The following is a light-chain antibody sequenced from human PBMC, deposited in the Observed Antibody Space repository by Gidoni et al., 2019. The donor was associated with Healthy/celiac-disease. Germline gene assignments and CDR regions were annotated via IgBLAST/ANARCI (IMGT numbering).Light chain of an antibody. Sequence: QSALTQTASVSGSPGQSLTISCTGTSSDVGSYNLVSGYQQHPGKAPKLMIYEGSKRPSGVSNRFSGSKSGNTASLTISGLQAEDEADYYCCSYAGSSTSVVFGGGTKLTVL. CDR3: CSYAGSSTSVV. CDR2: EGS. V-gene: IGLV2-23*01. J-gene: IGLJ2*01. CDR1: SSDVGSYNL.